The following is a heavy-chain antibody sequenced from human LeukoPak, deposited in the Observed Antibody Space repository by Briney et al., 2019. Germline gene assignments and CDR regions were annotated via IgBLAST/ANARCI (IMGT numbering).Heavy chain of an antibody. CDR2: MYYSGTT. Sequence: PSETLSLTCTVSGGSISSYYWSWIRQPPGKGLEWIGYMYYSGTTNYNPSLRSRVIISADTSKNQFSLQVSSVTAADTAVYYCARQQIYVDTGLDDYFDYWGQGTLVTVSS. V-gene: IGHV4-59*01. J-gene: IGHJ4*02. D-gene: IGHD5-18*01. CDR1: GGSISSYY. CDR3: ARQQIYVDTGLDDYFDY.